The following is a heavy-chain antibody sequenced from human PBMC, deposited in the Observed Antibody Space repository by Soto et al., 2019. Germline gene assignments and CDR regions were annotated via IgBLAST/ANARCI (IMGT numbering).Heavy chain of an antibody. CDR1: GGSVSDKTYY. CDR2: VYYSGTT. D-gene: IGHD2-15*01. J-gene: IGHJ4*02. Sequence: SETLSLTCSVSGGSVSDKTYYWSWIRQPPGKRLEWIGYVYYSGTTNYNPSLKSRVTISVDLSKNRFSLRLSSVTPGDPAPFFCARNTAGPNTPRSRYFFDFWGQGTLVT. V-gene: IGHV4-61*01. CDR3: ARNTAGPNTPRSRYFFDF.